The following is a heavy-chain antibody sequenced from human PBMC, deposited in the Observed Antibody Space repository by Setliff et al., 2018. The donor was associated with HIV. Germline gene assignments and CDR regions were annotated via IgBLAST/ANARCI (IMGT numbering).Heavy chain of an antibody. Sequence: SETLSLTCTVSGGSISGYYWSWVRQPPEKRLELIGFIHYSGSTYYNPSLKSRVTISVDTSKNQFSLKLSSVTAADTAVYYCASPGRRRGYCSSTSCYDEGLYYNYYMDVWGKGTTVTVSS. CDR3: ASPGRRRGYCSSTSCYDEGLYYNYYMDV. CDR2: IHYSGST. CDR1: GGSISGYY. J-gene: IGHJ6*03. V-gene: IGHV4-59*08. D-gene: IGHD2-2*01.